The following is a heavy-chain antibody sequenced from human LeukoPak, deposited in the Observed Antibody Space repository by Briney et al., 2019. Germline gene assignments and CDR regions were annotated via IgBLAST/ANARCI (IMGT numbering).Heavy chain of an antibody. CDR1: GFTFSSYS. J-gene: IGHJ4*02. Sequence: GGSLRLSCAASGFTFSSYSFNWVRQAPGKGLEWVASITSTSSYIYYADSVQGRFAVSRDNAKNLLYLQMNSLRAEDTAVFYCVRRGPNNSGLDYWGQGTLVTVSS. CDR2: ITSTSSYI. D-gene: IGHD5-12*01. CDR3: VRRGPNNSGLDY. V-gene: IGHV3-21*01.